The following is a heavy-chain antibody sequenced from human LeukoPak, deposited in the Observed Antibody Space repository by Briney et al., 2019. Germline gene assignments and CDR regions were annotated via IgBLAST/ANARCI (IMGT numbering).Heavy chain of an antibody. V-gene: IGHV3-23*01. J-gene: IGHJ3*02. Sequence: PGGTLRLSCAASGFTFSSYGMSWVRQAPGKELEWVSAISGSGGSTYYADSVKGRFTISRDNSKNTLYLQMNSLRAEDTAVYYCAKKYYYDSSGYSTDPPDDAFDIWGQGTMVTVSS. CDR2: ISGSGGST. D-gene: IGHD3-22*01. CDR3: AKKYYYDSSGYSTDPPDDAFDI. CDR1: GFTFSSYG.